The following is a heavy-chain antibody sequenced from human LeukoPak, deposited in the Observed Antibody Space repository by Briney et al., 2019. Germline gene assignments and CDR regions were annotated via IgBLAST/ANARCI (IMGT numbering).Heavy chain of an antibody. V-gene: IGHV1-46*01. CDR1: GYTFTGYY. CDR2: INPNSGGRT. J-gene: IGHJ4*02. Sequence: ASVKVSCTASGYTFTGYYMHWVRQAPGQGLEWMGWINPNSGGRTSYAQKFQSRVTMTRDTSSSTVYMELSSLRSDDAAVYYCARGGTVLRPNSPYDYWGQGTLVTVSS. D-gene: IGHD4-17*01. CDR3: ARGGTVLRPNSPYDY.